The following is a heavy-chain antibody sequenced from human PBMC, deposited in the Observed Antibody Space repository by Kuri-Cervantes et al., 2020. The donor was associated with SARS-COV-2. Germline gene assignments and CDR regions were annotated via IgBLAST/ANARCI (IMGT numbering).Heavy chain of an antibody. CDR3: AISTPFRRLVVICQGGAFDI. CDR1: GYTFTGYY. D-gene: IGHD3-22*01. J-gene: IGHJ3*02. CDR2: INPNSGGT. V-gene: IGHV1-2*04. Sequence: ASVKVSCKASGYTFTGYYMHWVRQAPGQGLEWMGWINPNSGGTNYAQKFQGWVTMTRDKSTITAYMELSRLRSDDTAVYYCAISTPFRRLVVICQGGAFDIWGQGTMVTVSS.